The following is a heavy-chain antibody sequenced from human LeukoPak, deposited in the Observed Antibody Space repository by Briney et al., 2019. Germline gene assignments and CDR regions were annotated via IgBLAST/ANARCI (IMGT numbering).Heavy chain of an antibody. J-gene: IGHJ4*02. CDR3: AHSHGYGSSWSGFDS. D-gene: IGHD6-13*01. Sequence: SGPTLVKPTQTLTLTCTFSGFSLNTSGVGVGWIRQPPGKALEWLALIYWDDDKRYSPSLKSRLTLTKDTSKNQVVLTMTNMDPVDTATYYCAHSHGYGSSWSGFDSWGQGTLVTVSS. CDR1: GFSLNTSGVG. CDR2: IYWDDDK. V-gene: IGHV2-5*02.